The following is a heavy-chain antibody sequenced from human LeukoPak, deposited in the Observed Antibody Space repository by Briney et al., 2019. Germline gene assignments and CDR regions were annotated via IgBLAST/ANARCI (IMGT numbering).Heavy chain of an antibody. CDR2: ISYDGSNK. D-gene: IGHD3-3*01. CDR1: GFTFSSYA. CDR3: ARDSHYDFWSGLDY. J-gene: IGHJ4*02. Sequence: QPGRSLRLSCAASGFTFSSYAMHWVRQAPGKGLEWVAVISYDGSNKYYADSVKGRFTISRDNSKNTLYLQMNSLRAEDTAVYYCARDSHYDFWSGLDYWGQGTLVTVSS. V-gene: IGHV3-30-3*01.